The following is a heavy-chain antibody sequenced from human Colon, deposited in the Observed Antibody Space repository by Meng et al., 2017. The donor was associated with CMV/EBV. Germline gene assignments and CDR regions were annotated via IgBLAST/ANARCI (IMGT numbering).Heavy chain of an antibody. D-gene: IGHD1-26*01. Sequence: SETLSLICTVSGGSISGSSYHWGWVRQPPGQGFEWIGSLYYTGSTYYNTSLGSQVTMSVDTSRNQFSLKLSSVTAADTAVYYCARQGGASPTTGVFWGQGILVTVSS. J-gene: IGHJ4*02. CDR3: ARQGGASPTTGVF. CDR1: GGSISGSSYH. CDR2: LYYTGST. V-gene: IGHV4-39*01.